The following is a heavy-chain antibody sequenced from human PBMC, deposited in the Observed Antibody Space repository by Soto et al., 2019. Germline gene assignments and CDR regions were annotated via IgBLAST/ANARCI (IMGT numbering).Heavy chain of an antibody. V-gene: IGHV1-69*02. CDR2: IIPILGIA. J-gene: IGHJ6*02. CDR1: GGTFSSYT. D-gene: IGHD4-17*01. Sequence: GASVKVSCKASGGTFSSYTISWVRQAPGQGLEWMGRIIPILGIANYAQKFQGRVTITADKSTSTAYMELSSLRSEDTAVYYCARVTTVVTPRDYYYGMDVWGQGTTVTVSS. CDR3: ARVTTVVTPRDYYYGMDV.